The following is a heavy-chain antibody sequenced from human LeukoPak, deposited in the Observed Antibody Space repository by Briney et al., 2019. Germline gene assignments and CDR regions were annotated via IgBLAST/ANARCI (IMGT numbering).Heavy chain of an antibody. CDR2: IYTSGST. CDR3: AXGDYYGSGTYPY. V-gene: IGHV4-4*07. Sequence: SETLSXTCTVSGGSISSYYWSWIRQPAGKGLEWIGRIYTSGSTNYNPSLKSRVTMSVDTSKNQFSLKLRYVNAADKAVYYCAXGDYYGSGTYPYWGQGTLVTVSS. D-gene: IGHD3-10*01. J-gene: IGHJ4*02. CDR1: GGSISSYY.